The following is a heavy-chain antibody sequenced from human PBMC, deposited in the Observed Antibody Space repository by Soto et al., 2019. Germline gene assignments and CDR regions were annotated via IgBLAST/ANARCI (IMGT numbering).Heavy chain of an antibody. Sequence: EVQLVESGGGLVQPGGSLRLSCAASGFRFNIYSMNWVRQAPGKGMEWSAYITSDNTIKYADSVKGRFTISRDNARNLVYLQMISLRDEDTAVYYCARSVEGHFDYWGQGTVVTVSS. CDR3: ARSVEGHFDY. CDR1: GFRFNIYS. J-gene: IGHJ4*02. V-gene: IGHV3-48*02. D-gene: IGHD6-19*01. CDR2: ITSDNTI.